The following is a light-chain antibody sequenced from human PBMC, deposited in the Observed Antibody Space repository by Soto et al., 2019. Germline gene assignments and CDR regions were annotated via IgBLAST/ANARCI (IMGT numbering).Light chain of an antibody. V-gene: IGKV1-33*01. J-gene: IGKJ3*01. Sequence: IQMTQSPSTLSGSVGDRVTITCRVSQGISSYLNWYRQKPGKVPKLLIYDASNLETGVPSRFSGSGSGTDFTFTISSLQPEDIATYYCQQYDNLPLTFGPGTKVDIK. CDR2: DAS. CDR1: QGISSY. CDR3: QQYDNLPLT.